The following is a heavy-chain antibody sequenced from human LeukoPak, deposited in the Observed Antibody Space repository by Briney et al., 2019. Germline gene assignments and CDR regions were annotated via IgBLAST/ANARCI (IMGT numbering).Heavy chain of an antibody. CDR2: FDPEDGET. V-gene: IGHV1-24*01. Sequence: ASVKISCTLSRYTLTELSIHWVPQAPGNGLEWLGGFDPEDGETIYAQTFQGRVTMTEDTSTDAAYMELSSLRSEDAAVYYCATVSYYYDSSGYQGYFQHWGQGTLVTVSS. CDR3: ATVSYYYDSSGYQGYFQH. D-gene: IGHD3-22*01. J-gene: IGHJ1*01. CDR1: RYTLTELS.